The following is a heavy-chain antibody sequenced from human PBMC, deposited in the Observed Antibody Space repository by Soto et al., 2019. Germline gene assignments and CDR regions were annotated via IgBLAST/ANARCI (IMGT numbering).Heavy chain of an antibody. CDR1: GGTFSTYA. CDR3: ASGIQLWLRRINNGYSG. J-gene: IGHJ4*02. V-gene: IGHV1-69*13. CDR2: IIPMFGTA. Sequence: SLKVSCKAPGGTFSTYAISWVRQAPGQGLEWMGGIIPMFGTANYAQRLQDRVTITADESTNTVYMELSSLRSEDTAVYFCASGIQLWLRRINNGYSGWGQGTLVTVSS. D-gene: IGHD5-18*01.